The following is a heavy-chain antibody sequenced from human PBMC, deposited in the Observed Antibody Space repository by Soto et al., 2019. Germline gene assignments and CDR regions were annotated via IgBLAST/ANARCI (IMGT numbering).Heavy chain of an antibody. CDR2: IYYSGST. J-gene: IGHJ5*02. CDR1: GGSISSYY. D-gene: IGHD2-21*02. Sequence: NPSETLSLTCTVSGGSISSYYWSWIRQPPGKGLEWIGYIYYSGSTNYNPSLKSRVTISVDTSKNQFSLKLSSVTAADTAVYYCARAPKGDLHMNNWFDPWGQGTLVTVSS. V-gene: IGHV4-59*01. CDR3: ARAPKGDLHMNNWFDP.